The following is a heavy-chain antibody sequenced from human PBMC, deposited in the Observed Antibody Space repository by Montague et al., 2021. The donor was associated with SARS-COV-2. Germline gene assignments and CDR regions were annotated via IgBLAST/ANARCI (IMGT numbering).Heavy chain of an antibody. J-gene: IGHJ6*02. V-gene: IGHV2-70*11. D-gene: IGHD2-2*01. CDR3: ARIVSLVVPGYIPQIYYYGLDV. CDR1: GFSLSTSGMS. CDR2: IDWDNDK. Sequence: PALVKPTQTLTLTCTFSGFSLSTSGMSVTWIRQPPGKALEWLARIDWDNDKYYSTSLKTRLTISKDTSKNQVVLTVTNVDPFDTATYYCARIVSLVVPGYIPQIYYYGLDVWGQGTTVIVSS.